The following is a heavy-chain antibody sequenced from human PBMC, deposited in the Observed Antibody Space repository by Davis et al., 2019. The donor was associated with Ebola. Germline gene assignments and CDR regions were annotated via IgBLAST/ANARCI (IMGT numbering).Heavy chain of an antibody. V-gene: IGHV4-34*01. CDR1: GGSFSGYY. CDR3: ARQILLWFGELLFRFDGMDV. D-gene: IGHD3-10*01. Sequence: MPSETLSLTCAVYGGSFSGYYWSWIRQPPGKGLEWIGEINHSGSTNYNPSLKSRVTISVDTSKNQFSLKLSSVTAADTAVYYCARQILLWFGELLFRFDGMDVWGKGTTVTVSS. J-gene: IGHJ6*04. CDR2: INHSGST.